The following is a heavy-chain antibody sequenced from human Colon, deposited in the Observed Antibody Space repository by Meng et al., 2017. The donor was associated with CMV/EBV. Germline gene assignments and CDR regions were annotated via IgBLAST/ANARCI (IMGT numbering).Heavy chain of an antibody. CDR2: IAHDGNNQ. Sequence: GGSLRLSCAASGFTFRSFAMHWVRQAPGKGLEWVTIIAHDGNNQQYGDSVKGRFTVSRDNSKNTLYLQMNSLRAEDTAVYYCAKGRGAYFDWWNFDYWGQGTLVTVSS. CDR3: AKGRGAYFDWWNFDY. J-gene: IGHJ4*02. V-gene: IGHV3-30*04. D-gene: IGHD3-9*01. CDR1: GFTFRSFA.